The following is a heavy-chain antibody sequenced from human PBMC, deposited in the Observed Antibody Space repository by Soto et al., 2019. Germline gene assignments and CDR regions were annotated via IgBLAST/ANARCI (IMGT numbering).Heavy chain of an antibody. CDR3: AKCAVLMTTSLGWCNWFPP. CDR1: GFSFSSFA. Sequence: EVQLLESGGTLVQPGESLRLSCEVSGFSFSSFAMNWVRQAPGEGLEWVSSIRGTATSYAYSVKGRFTISRDNSKNTVYLQMNTLRGEDTTVDYGAKCAVLMTTSLGWCNWFPPWGPGTLVLVSS. J-gene: IGHJ5*02. CDR2: IRGTAT. V-gene: IGHV3-23*01. D-gene: IGHD2-21*01.